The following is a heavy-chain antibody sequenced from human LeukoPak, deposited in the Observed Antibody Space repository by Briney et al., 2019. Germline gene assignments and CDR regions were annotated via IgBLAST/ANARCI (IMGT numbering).Heavy chain of an antibody. CDR1: GGSISSGGYY. V-gene: IGHV4-31*03. CDR3: ARGVTMIVVASPLFDP. D-gene: IGHD3-22*01. J-gene: IGHJ5*02. Sequence: PSETLSLTCTVSGGSISSGGYYWSWIRQHPGKGLEWIGYIYYSGSTYYNPSLKSRVTISVDTSKNQFSLKLSSVTAADTAVYYCARGVTMIVVASPLFDPWGQGTLVTVSS. CDR2: IYYSGST.